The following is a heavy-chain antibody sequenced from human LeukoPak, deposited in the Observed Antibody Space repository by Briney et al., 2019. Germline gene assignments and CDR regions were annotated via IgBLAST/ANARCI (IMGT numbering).Heavy chain of an antibody. D-gene: IGHD6-6*01. J-gene: IGHJ5*02. Sequence: SETLSLTCAVYGGSFGGYYWSWIRQPPGKGLEWIGEINHSGSTNYNPSLKSRVTISVDTSKNQFSLKLSSVTAADTAVYYCARRGGIAARRRAWFDPWGQGTLVTVSS. CDR1: GGSFGGYY. CDR2: INHSGST. CDR3: ARRGGIAARRRAWFDP. V-gene: IGHV4-34*01.